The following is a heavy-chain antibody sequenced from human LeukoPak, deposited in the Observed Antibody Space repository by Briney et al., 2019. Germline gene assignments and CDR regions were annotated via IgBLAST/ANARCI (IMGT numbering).Heavy chain of an antibody. D-gene: IGHD3-22*01. CDR1: GGSISSSSYY. Sequence: PSETLSLTCTVSGGSISSSSYYWGWIRQPPGKGLEWIGYIYYSGSTNYNPSLKSRVTISVDTSKNQFSLKLSSVTAADTAVYYCATSWDYYDSSGYYAPFDYWGQGTLVTVSS. CDR2: IYYSGST. V-gene: IGHV4-61*05. CDR3: ATSWDYYDSSGYYAPFDY. J-gene: IGHJ4*02.